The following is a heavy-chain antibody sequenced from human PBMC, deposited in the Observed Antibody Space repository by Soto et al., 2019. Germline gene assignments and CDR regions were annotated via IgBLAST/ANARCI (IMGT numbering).Heavy chain of an antibody. CDR2: IYPGDSDT. CDR3: ARHLLGDCSSTSCYEGYYYYYYMDG. V-gene: IGHV5-51*01. J-gene: IGHJ6*03. CDR1: GYSFISYW. D-gene: IGHD2-2*01. Sequence: GESLKISCKGSGYSFISYWIGWVRQMPGKGLEWMGIIYPGDSDTRYSSSFQGQVTISADKSISTAYLQWSSLKASDTAMYYCARHLLGDCSSTSCYEGYYYYYYMDGPGKGTMVTVSS.